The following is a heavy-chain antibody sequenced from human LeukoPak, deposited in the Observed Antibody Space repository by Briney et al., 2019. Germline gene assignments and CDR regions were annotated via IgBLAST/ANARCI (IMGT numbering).Heavy chain of an antibody. D-gene: IGHD5-12*01. J-gene: IGHJ4*02. CDR3: AKDMGWDIVATRFDY. CDR1: GFTFDDYA. Sequence: GRSLRLSCAASGFTFDDYAMHWVRQAPGKGLEWVSGISWNSGSIGYADSVKGRFTISRDNAKNSLYLQMNSLRAEDTALYYCAKDMGWDIVATRFDYWGQGTLVTVSS. V-gene: IGHV3-9*01. CDR2: ISWNSGSI.